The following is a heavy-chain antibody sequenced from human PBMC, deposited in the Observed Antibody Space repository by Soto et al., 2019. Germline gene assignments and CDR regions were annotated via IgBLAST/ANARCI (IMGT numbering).Heavy chain of an antibody. D-gene: IGHD6-19*01. CDR2: ISGSGDST. CDR1: GFSFSSYA. J-gene: IGHJ4*02. V-gene: IGHV3-23*01. Sequence: EVQLLESGGGLVQPGGSLRLSCAASGFSFSSYAMNWVRQAPGKGLEWVSVISGSGDSTYYADSVKGRFTISRDNSKNTLYLQMIGLRAEYKAVYYCASRSSGWYFDYWGQGTLVIVSS. CDR3: ASRSSGWYFDY.